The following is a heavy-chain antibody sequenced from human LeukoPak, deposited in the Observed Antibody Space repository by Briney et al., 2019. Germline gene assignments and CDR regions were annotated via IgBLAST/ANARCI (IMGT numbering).Heavy chain of an antibody. CDR1: GFIFSRYS. D-gene: IGHD3-16*02. J-gene: IGHJ4*02. CDR2: TSSDSSLI. CDR3: ARDRSRVSDY. Sequence: GGSLRLSCAASGFIFSRYSMNWVRQAPGKGLEWVSATSSDSSLIYYADSLKGRFTISRDNAKNSLYLQMNSLRVEDTAVYYCARDRSRVSDYWGQGTLVTVSS. V-gene: IGHV3-21*01.